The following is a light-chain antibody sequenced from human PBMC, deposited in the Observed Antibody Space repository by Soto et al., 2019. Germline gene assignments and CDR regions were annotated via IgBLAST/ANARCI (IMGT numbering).Light chain of an antibody. Sequence: QSALTQPASVSGSPGQSITISCTGTSSDVGSYNLVSWYQQHPGKAPKLMIYEVSKQPSGVSNRFSGSKSGNTAYLTISGLQAEDEADYSCCSYAGSSTFGVFGGGTQLPVL. CDR1: SSDVGSYNL. V-gene: IGLV2-23*02. CDR2: EVS. J-gene: IGLJ7*01. CDR3: CSYAGSSTFGV.